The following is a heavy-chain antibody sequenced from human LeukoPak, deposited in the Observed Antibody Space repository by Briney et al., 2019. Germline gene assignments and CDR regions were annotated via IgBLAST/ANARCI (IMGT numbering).Heavy chain of an antibody. CDR3: ARGDYYYGMDV. CDR2: IYYSGST. Sequence: PSETLSLTCTVSGGSISSYYWSWIRQPPGKGLEWIGYIYYSGSTSYNSSLKSRVTISVDRSKNQFSPKLSSVTAADTAVYYCARGDYYYGMDVWGQGTTVTVSS. V-gene: IGHV4-59*01. CDR1: GGSISSYY. J-gene: IGHJ6*02.